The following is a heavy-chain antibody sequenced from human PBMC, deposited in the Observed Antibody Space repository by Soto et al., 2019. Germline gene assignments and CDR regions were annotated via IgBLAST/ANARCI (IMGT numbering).Heavy chain of an antibody. V-gene: IGHV1-18*01. D-gene: IGHD6-6*01. CDR3: ARAHTATTARPHFQH. CDR1: GYTFTSYC. J-gene: IGHJ1*01. Sequence: VASVKVSCKASGYTFTSYCISWVRQAPGQGLEWMGWISAYNGNTNYAQKLQGRVTMTTDTSTSTAYMELRSLRSDDTAVYYCARAHTATTARPHFQHWGQGTLVTVSS. CDR2: ISAYNGNT.